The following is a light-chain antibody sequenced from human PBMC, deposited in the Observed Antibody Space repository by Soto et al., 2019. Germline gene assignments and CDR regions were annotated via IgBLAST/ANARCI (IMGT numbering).Light chain of an antibody. CDR1: SXVVGSYNL. V-gene: IGLV2-23*01. CDR3: CSYAGSSTYV. J-gene: IGLJ1*01. CDR2: EGS. Sequence: QSVLTQPASVSGSPGQSITISCTGTSXVVGSYNLVSWYQQHPGKAPKLMIYEGSKRPSGVSNRFSGSKSGNTASLTISGLQAEDEADYYCCSYAGSSTYVFGTGTKVTVL.